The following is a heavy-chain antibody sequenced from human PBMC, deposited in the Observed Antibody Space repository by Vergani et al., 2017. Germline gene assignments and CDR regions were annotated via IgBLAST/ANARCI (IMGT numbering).Heavy chain of an antibody. CDR1: GYSFTSYW. J-gene: IGHJ4*02. CDR2: IYPGDSDT. D-gene: IGHD2-8*01. Sequence: EVQLVQSGAEVKKPGESLKISCKGSGYSFTSYWIGWVRQMPGKGLEWMGIIYPGDSDTRYSPSFQGQVTVSADKSIGTAYLQWSSLKASDTAMYFCAAVLTTTGPRSPRGPLFDDGSQGTLVTVSS. CDR3: AAVLTTTGPRSPRGPLFDD. V-gene: IGHV5-51*01.